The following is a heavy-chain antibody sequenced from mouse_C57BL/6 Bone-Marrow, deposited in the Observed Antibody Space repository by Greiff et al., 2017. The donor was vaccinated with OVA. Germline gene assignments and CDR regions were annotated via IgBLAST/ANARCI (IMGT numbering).Heavy chain of an antibody. CDR1: GFPFNTYA. V-gene: IGHV10-3*01. CDR3: VRIESDGKGFAD. D-gene: IGHD2-1*01. CDR2: IRSKSSNYAT. J-gene: IGHJ3*01. Sequence: GGGLVQPKGSLKLSCAASGFPFNTYAMHWVRQAPGKGLEWFARIRSKSSNYATYYADSVKDRFTISRDDSQSMLYLQMNNLKTEDTAMYYCVRIESDGKGFADWGQGTLVTVSA.